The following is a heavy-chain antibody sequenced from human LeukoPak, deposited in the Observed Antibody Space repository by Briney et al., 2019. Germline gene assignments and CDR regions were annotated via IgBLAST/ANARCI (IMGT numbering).Heavy chain of an antibody. CDR2: INDDSSDI. Sequence: QPGGSLRLSCAASGFTFSLYAMNWVRQAPGKGLEWVSYINDDSSDIHYAGSVKGRFTISRDNARNTLHLQLSSLRPEDTAVYYCARDTFHPGLIDSWGQGTLVIVSS. V-gene: IGHV3-48*04. CDR1: GFTFSLYA. D-gene: IGHD2-21*01. CDR3: ARDTFHPGLIDS. J-gene: IGHJ4*02.